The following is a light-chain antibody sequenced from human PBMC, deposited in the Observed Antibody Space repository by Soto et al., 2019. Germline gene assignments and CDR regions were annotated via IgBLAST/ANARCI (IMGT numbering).Light chain of an antibody. CDR3: QQYGSSPST. CDR2: GAS. V-gene: IGKV3-20*01. Sequence: EIVLTQSPGTLSLSPGERATLSCRASKSVSSNYLTRYQQKPGQAPRLLLYGASSRATGIPDRFSGSVSGTDFTLTISRLEPEDFAVYYCQQYGSSPSTFGPGTKVDIK. CDR1: KSVSSNY. J-gene: IGKJ3*01.